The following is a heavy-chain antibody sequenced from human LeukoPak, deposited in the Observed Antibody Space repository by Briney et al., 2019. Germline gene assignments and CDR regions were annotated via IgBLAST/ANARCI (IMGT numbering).Heavy chain of an antibody. CDR2: ISAYNGNT. CDR1: GYTFTSYG. Sequence: ASVTVSCKASGYTFTSYGISWVRQAPGQGLEWMGWISAYNGNTNYAQKLQGRVTMTTDTSTSTAYMELRSLRSDDTAVYYCARSAAKYYDFWSGYRRVGNWFDPWGQGTLVTVSS. V-gene: IGHV1-18*01. D-gene: IGHD3-3*01. CDR3: ARSAAKYYDFWSGYRRVGNWFDP. J-gene: IGHJ5*02.